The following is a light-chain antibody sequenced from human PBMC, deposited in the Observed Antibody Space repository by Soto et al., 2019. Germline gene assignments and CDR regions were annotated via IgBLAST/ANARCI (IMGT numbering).Light chain of an antibody. Sequence: MTQSPSSLSASVGDRVTITCRASQSISDNVNWYQFQPGKAPKLLIYPASSLQTGVPSRFSGSGSGTDFALIISSLQPEDAATYYCQQSYGPPYIFGLGTKVEIK. CDR3: QQSYGPPYI. J-gene: IGKJ2*01. V-gene: IGKV1-39*01. CDR2: PAS. CDR1: QSISDN.